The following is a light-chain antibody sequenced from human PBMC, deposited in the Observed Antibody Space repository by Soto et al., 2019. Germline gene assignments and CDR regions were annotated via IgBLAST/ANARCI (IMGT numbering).Light chain of an antibody. CDR2: GAS. V-gene: IGKV3-20*01. CDR1: QSVSSNY. J-gene: IGKJ1*01. CDR3: QHYGRSPPSWT. Sequence: EIVLTQSPGTLSLSAGESATLSCRASQSVSSNYLAWYQQKPGQPPRLLISGASSRATGIPDRFIGSGSGTDFTLTISSLEPEDFAVYYCQHYGRSPPSWTFGQGTKVEIK.